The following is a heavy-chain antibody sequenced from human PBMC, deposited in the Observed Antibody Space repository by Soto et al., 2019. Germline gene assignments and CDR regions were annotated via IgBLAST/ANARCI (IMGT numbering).Heavy chain of an antibody. J-gene: IGHJ4*02. CDR2: IWHDGGNK. CDR1: GFTFSSYG. Sequence: LRLSCAASGFTFSSYGMHWVRQAPGKGLEWVAFIWHDGGNKFYAESVKGRFTISRDNSKNTLYLQMASLSAEDTAMYYCARDGDVNTGFGKDYWGQGTLVTVSS. V-gene: IGHV3-33*01. CDR3: ARDGDVNTGFGKDY. D-gene: IGHD3-16*01.